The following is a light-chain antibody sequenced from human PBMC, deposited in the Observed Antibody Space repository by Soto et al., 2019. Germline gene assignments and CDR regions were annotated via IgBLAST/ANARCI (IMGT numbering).Light chain of an antibody. CDR1: SSDVVGYNY. Sequence: QSVLTQPASVSGSPGQSITISCTGTSSDVVGYNYVSWYQQHPGKAPKLMIYDVSNRPSGVSNRFSGSKSGNTASLTISGLQAEDEADYYRSSYTSSSTLFYVFGTGTKVTVL. V-gene: IGLV2-14*01. CDR2: DVS. J-gene: IGLJ1*01. CDR3: SSYTSSSTLFYV.